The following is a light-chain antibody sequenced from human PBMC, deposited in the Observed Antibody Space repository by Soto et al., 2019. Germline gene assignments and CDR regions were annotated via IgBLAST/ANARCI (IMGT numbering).Light chain of an antibody. CDR1: SSDIGSYNR. Sequence: QSVLSQPASVSGSPGQSVTISCTGTSSDIGSYNRVSWYHHHPGQAPKLVIYEVNKRPSVDSNRFSGSKSGNTASLTIAGLQPEDEGEYYCCSYAGGRTFVVFGGGTQLTVL. J-gene: IGLJ3*02. V-gene: IGLV2-23*02. CDR3: CSYAGGRTFVV. CDR2: EVN.